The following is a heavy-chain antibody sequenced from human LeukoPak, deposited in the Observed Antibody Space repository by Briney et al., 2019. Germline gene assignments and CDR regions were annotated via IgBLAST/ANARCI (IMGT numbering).Heavy chain of an antibody. CDR1: GFTFSSYA. J-gene: IGHJ4*02. CDR3: AKNLESYGDAATDY. V-gene: IGHV3-23*01. Sequence: PGGSLRLSCAASGFTFSSYAMSWVRQAPGKGLEWVSSISASGGGTYYADSMKGRFTISRDNSKNTLYLQMNSLRAEGTAICYCAKNLESYGDAATDYWGQGTLLTVSS. D-gene: IGHD4-17*01. CDR2: ISASGGGT.